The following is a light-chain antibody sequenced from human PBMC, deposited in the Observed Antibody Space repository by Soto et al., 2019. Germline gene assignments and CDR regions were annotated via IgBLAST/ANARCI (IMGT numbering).Light chain of an antibody. CDR3: QHYGSSPEWT. V-gene: IGKV3-15*01. CDR2: GAS. J-gene: IGKJ1*01. CDR1: QSVSSN. Sequence: EIVMTQSPATLSVSPGERATLSCRASQSVSSNLAWYQQKPGQAPRLLIYGASTRATGIPARFSGSASGTDFTLTISRLEPEDFAVYYCQHYGSSPEWTFGQGTKVDIK.